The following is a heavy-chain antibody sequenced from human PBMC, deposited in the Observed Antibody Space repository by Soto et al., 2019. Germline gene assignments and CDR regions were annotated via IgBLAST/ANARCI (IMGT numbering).Heavy chain of an antibody. CDR1: GGSISNSNW. CDR3: AGSAVSARTYYFDY. V-gene: IGHV4-4*01. D-gene: IGHD2-21*01. CDR2: IYHNENT. J-gene: IGHJ4*02. Sequence: QVQLQESGPGLVKPAGTLSLTCAVSGGSISNSNWWSWVRQPPGKGLEWIGEIYHNENTNYSPSLKRRVTISVDKSKNQFSLKLSSVTAADTAVYFCAGSAVSARTYYFDYWGQGTLVTVSS.